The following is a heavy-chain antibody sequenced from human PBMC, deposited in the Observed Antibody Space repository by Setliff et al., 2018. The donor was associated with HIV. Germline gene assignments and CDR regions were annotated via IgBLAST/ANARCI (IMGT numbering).Heavy chain of an antibody. Sequence: PGGSLRLSCAASGFTFRSYGMHWVRQAPGKGLEWVAIIWFDGNKKYYAGSVKGRFTISRDNSKNTLYLQMNSLRAEDTATYYCAKEFEDLSGAYWGQGTLVTVSS. D-gene: IGHD3-10*01. CDR1: GFTFRSYG. V-gene: IGHV3-30*02. J-gene: IGHJ4*02. CDR3: AKEFEDLSGAY. CDR2: IWFDGNKK.